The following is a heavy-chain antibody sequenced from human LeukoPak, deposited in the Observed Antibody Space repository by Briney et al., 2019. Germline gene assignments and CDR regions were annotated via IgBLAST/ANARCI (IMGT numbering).Heavy chain of an antibody. CDR2: IYYSGST. CDR3: ARRIRGAARSFGMDV. Sequence: SETLSLTCTVSGGSISSSSYYWGWIRQPPGKGLEWIGSIYYSGSTYYNPSLKSRVTISVDTSKNQFSLKLSSVTAADTAVYYCARRIRGAARSFGMDVWGQGTTVTVSS. V-gene: IGHV4-39*07. CDR1: GGSISSSSYY. J-gene: IGHJ6*02. D-gene: IGHD3-10*01.